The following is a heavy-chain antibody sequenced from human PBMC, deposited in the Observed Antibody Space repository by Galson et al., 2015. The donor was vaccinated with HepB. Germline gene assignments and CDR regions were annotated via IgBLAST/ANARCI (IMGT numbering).Heavy chain of an antibody. CDR1: GDSVSSNSAA. J-gene: IGHJ6*02. D-gene: IGHD7-27*01. CDR3: ARDPLGMARYYYGMDV. V-gene: IGHV6-1*01. CDR2: TYYRSKWDN. Sequence: CAISGDSVSSNSAAWNWIRQSPSRGLEWLGRTYYRSKWDNDYAVSVKSRITINPDTSKNQFSLQLNSVTPEDTAVYYCARDPLGMARYYYGMDVWGQGTTVTVSS.